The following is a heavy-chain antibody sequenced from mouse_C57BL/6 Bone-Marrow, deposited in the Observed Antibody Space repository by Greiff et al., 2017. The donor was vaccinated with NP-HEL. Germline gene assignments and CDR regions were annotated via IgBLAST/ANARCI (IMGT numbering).Heavy chain of an antibody. CDR1: GFNIKDDY. CDR2: IDPENGDT. CDR3: TTYDGSSPAWFAY. Sequence: VQLKQSGAELVRPGASVNLSCTASGFNIKDDYMHWVKQRPEQGLEWIGWIDPENGDTEYASKFQGKATITADTSSNTAYLQLSSLTSEDTAVYYCTTYDGSSPAWFAYWGQGTLVTVSA. V-gene: IGHV14-4*01. D-gene: IGHD1-1*01. J-gene: IGHJ3*01.